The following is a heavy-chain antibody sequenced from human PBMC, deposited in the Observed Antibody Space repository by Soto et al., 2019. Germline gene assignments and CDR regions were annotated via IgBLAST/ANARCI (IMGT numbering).Heavy chain of an antibody. CDR3: AYRPSLDWGHFDS. J-gene: IGHJ4*02. CDR2: IYWDDDK. D-gene: IGHD7-27*01. Sequence: QITLKESGPPLVKPTQTLTLTCTFSGFSLSTTGVGVGWIRQPPGKALECLALIYWDDDKRYSPSLTNRLTITKDTSKTQVVLTMTNMHPVDTGTHFCAYRPSLDWGHFDSWGQGTLVTVSS. CDR1: GFSLSTTGVG. V-gene: IGHV2-5*02.